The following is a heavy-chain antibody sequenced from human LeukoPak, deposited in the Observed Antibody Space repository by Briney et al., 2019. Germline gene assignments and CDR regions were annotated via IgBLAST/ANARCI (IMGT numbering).Heavy chain of an antibody. CDR3: ARDPYCSSTSCYHGY. D-gene: IGHD2-2*01. CDR1: GYTFTGYY. V-gene: IGHV1-2*02. Sequence: ASVKVSCKASGYTFTGYYMHWVRQAPGQGLEWMGWINPNSGGTNYAQKFQGRVTMTRDTSTSTAYMELSRLRSDDTAVYYCARDPYCSSTSCYHGYWGQGTLVTVSS. CDR2: INPNSGGT. J-gene: IGHJ4*02.